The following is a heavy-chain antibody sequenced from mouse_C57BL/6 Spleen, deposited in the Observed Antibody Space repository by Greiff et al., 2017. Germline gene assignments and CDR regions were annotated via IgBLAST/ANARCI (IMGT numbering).Heavy chain of an antibody. D-gene: IGHD1-1*01. CDR2: IDPEDGET. CDR3: ARGYGSSYRYFDV. V-gene: IGHV14-2*01. J-gene: IGHJ1*03. Sequence: VQLKESGAELVKPGASVKLSCTASGFNIKDYYMHWVKQRTEQGLEWIGRIDPEDGETKYAPKFQGKATITADTSSNAAYLQLSSLTSEDTAVYYCARGYGSSYRYFDVWGTGTTVTVSS. CDR1: GFNIKDYY.